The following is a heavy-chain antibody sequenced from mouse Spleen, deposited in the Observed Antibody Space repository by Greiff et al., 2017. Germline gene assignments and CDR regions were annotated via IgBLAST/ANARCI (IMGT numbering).Heavy chain of an antibody. CDR2: IYPGSGST. D-gene: IGHD2-10*02. J-gene: IGHJ2*01. CDR1: GYNFTSYW. Sequence: VQLQQPGAELVKPGTSVKLSCKASGYNFTSYWINWVKLRPGQGLEWIGDIYPGSGSTNYNEKFKSKATLTVDTSSSTAYMQLSSLASEDSALYYCAGYGNYGGVFDYWGQGTTLTVSS. V-gene: IGHV1-55*01. CDR3: AGYGNYGGVFDY.